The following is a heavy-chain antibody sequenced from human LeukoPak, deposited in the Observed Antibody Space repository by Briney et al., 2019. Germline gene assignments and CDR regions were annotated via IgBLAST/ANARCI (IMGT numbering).Heavy chain of an antibody. D-gene: IGHD6-13*01. CDR3: ARDPPSSAAQLDY. Sequence: GGSLRLSCAASGFSFSSYNMNWVRQAPGKGLEWVSFISSSSSYIYYVDSVKGRFTISRDNAKNSLYLQMNSLRAEDTAVYYCARDPPSSAAQLDYWGQGTLVTVSS. CDR2: ISSSSSYI. CDR1: GFSFSSYN. V-gene: IGHV3-21*01. J-gene: IGHJ4*02.